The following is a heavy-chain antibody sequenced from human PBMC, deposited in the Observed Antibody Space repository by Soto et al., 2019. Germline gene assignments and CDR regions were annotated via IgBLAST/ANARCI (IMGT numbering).Heavy chain of an antibody. J-gene: IGHJ4*02. CDR3: AREDFGDKIDY. CDR2: ISPYNGHT. V-gene: IGHV1-18*01. Sequence: ASVKVSCKXSGYTFTNFGISWVRQAPGQGLEWMGWISPYNGHTHYTQRFQGRVTMTTDTSTTTAFMELRSLRSDDTAVYYCAREDFGDKIDYWGQGTLVTVSS. CDR1: GYTFTNFG. D-gene: IGHD3-10*01.